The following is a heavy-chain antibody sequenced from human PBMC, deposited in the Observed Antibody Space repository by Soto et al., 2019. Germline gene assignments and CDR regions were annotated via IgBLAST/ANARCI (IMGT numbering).Heavy chain of an antibody. J-gene: IGHJ6*02. V-gene: IGHV3-30-3*01. CDR2: ISYDGSNK. D-gene: IGHD6-13*01. CDR1: GFTFSSYA. CDR3: ARDGYSSSWYDYYYYGMDV. Sequence: GESLKISCAASGFTFSSYAMHWVRQAPGKGLEWVAVISYDGSNKYYADSVKGRFTISRDNSKNTLYLQMNSLRAEDTAVYYCARDGYSSSWYDYYYYGMDVWGQGTTVTVSS.